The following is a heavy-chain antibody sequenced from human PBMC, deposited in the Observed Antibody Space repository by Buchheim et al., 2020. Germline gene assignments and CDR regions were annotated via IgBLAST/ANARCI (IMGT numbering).Heavy chain of an antibody. CDR3: ARGGYCTNGVCFKIKVLGGMDV. D-gene: IGHD2-8*01. V-gene: IGHV4-30-2*01. CDR1: GGSISSGGYS. CDR2: IYHSGST. Sequence: QLQLQESGSGLVKPSQTLSLTCAVSGGSISSGGYSWSWIRQPPGKGLEWIGYIYHSGSTYYNPSLKSRVTITVDRSKNQFSLKLSSVTAADTAVYYCARGGYCTNGVCFKIKVLGGMDVWGQGTT. J-gene: IGHJ6*02.